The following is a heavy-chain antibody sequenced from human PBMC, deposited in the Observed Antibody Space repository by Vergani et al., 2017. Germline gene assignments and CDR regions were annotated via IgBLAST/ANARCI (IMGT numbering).Heavy chain of an antibody. Sequence: EVQLVLSGAEVKKPGESLKISCKVSGYIFTIYWIVCVRQMPGKGLEWMGIIYPGDSDTRYSPSFQGQVTISADKSISTAYLQWSSLKASDTAMYYCARRGQQLPPINWYFDLWGRGTLVTVSS. V-gene: IGHV5-51*01. CDR3: ARRGQQLPPINWYFDL. J-gene: IGHJ2*01. CDR1: GYIFTIYW. CDR2: IYPGDSDT. D-gene: IGHD6-13*01.